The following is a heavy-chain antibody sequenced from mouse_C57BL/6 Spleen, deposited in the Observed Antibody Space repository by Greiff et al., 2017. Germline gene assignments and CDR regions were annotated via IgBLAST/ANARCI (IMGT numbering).Heavy chain of an antibody. CDR2: IYPGDGDT. J-gene: IGHJ2*01. CDR3: ERSVDSSGNYFDY. V-gene: IGHV1-82*01. D-gene: IGHD3-2*02. Sequence: VQGVESGPELVKPGASVKISCKASGYAFSSSWMNWVKQRPGKGLEWIGRIYPGDGDTTYNGKFKGKATLTADKSYSTAYMQLSSLTSEDTAVYFCERSVDSSGNYFDYWGQGTTLTVSS. CDR1: GYAFSSSW.